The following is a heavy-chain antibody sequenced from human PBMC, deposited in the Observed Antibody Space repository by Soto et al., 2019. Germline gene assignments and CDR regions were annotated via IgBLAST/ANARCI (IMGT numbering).Heavy chain of an antibody. D-gene: IGHD2-15*01. CDR2: IIPIFGTA. Sequence: SVKVSCKASGGTFSSYAISWVRQAPGQGLEWMGGIIPIFGTANYAQKFQGRVTITADESTSTAYMELSSLRSGDTAVYYCARTVRSGENRFDYWGQGTLVTVSS. J-gene: IGHJ4*02. V-gene: IGHV1-69*13. CDR3: ARTVRSGENRFDY. CDR1: GGTFSSYA.